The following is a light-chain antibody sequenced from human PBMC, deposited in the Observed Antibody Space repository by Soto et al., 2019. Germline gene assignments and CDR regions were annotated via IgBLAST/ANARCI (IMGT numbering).Light chain of an antibody. Sequence: DIQMTQSPSTLSASVGDRVTMTCRASQSVSTWLAWYQQKPGKVPKLLIYKAYSLESGVPSRFSGSGSGTEFTLTISSLQPDDFATYYCPQYNSNPLTFGGGTKVEIK. V-gene: IGKV1-5*03. CDR2: KAY. J-gene: IGKJ4*01. CDR3: PQYNSNPLT. CDR1: QSVSTW.